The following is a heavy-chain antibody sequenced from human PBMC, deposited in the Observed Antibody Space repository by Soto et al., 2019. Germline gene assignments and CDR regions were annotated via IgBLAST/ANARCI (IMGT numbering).Heavy chain of an antibody. D-gene: IGHD4-17*01. J-gene: IGHJ6*02. CDR3: ASGGATVTTYYYYGMDV. V-gene: IGHV1-2*02. Sequence: QVQLVQSGAEVKKPGASVKVSCKASGYTFTGYYMHWVRQAPGQGLEWMGWINPNSGGTNYAQKFQGRVTMTGDTSISTAYMELSRLRSDDTAVYYCASGGATVTTYYYYGMDVWGQGTTVTVSS. CDR2: INPNSGGT. CDR1: GYTFTGYY.